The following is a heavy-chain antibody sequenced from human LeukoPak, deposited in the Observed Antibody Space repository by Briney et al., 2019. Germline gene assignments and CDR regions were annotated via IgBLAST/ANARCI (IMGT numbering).Heavy chain of an antibody. CDR3: ARDLRVLNYDILTGYYGSGAFDI. CDR1: GGSISSGDYY. D-gene: IGHD3-9*01. CDR2: IYYSGST. V-gene: IGHV4-30-4*01. Sequence: SETLSLTCTVSGGSISSGDYYWSWIRQPPGKGLEWIGYIYYSGSTYYNPSLKSRVTMSVDTSKNQFSLKLSSVTAADTAVYYCARDLRVLNYDILTGYYGSGAFDIWGQGTMVTVSS. J-gene: IGHJ3*02.